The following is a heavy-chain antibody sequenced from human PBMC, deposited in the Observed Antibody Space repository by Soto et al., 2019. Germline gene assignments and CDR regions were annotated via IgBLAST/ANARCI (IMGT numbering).Heavy chain of an antibody. D-gene: IGHD3-9*01. J-gene: IGHJ6*02. CDR1: GGSFSGYY. V-gene: IGHV4-34*01. CDR3: ARTIVLRYFDWLHSPYYGMDV. CDR2: INHSGST. Sequence: VQLQQWGAGLLKPSETLSLTCAVYGGSFSGYYWSWIRQPPGKGLEWIGEINHSGSTNYNPSLKSRVTISVDTSKNQFSLKLSSVTAADTAVYYCARTIVLRYFDWLHSPYYGMDVWGQGTTVTVSS.